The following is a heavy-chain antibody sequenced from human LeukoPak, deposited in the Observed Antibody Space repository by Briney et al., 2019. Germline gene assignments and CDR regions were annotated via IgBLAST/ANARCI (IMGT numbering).Heavy chain of an antibody. D-gene: IGHD6-13*01. CDR3: ARRLSTWSEGWFDP. V-gene: IGHV1-2*02. CDR1: GYTFTAYY. Sequence: ASVKVSCKAYGYTFTAYYIHWVRQGPGQGREWMGWINPNSGDTNYAQKFQGRVTMTRDTSITTAYMDLTSLTSDDTAVYYCARRLSTWSEGWFDPWGQGTLVSVSS. J-gene: IGHJ5*02. CDR2: INPNSGDT.